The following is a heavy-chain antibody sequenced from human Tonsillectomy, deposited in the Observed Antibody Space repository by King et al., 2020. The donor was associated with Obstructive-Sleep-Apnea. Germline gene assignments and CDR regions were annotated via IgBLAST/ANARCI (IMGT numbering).Heavy chain of an antibody. D-gene: IGHD6-19*01. CDR2: LGPVGGST. CDR1: GYTFSSYY. CDR3: ATVAVAGGLDY. V-gene: IGHV1-46*01. J-gene: IGHJ4*02. Sequence: VQLVESGAEVKKSGASVRISCKASGYTFSSYYIHWVRQAPGQGLEWIGILGPVGGSTSHEQQFQGRVTLTSYTAMSTVYTDLSSLRSEDKAVYYCATVAVAGGLDYWGQGTLVTVSS.